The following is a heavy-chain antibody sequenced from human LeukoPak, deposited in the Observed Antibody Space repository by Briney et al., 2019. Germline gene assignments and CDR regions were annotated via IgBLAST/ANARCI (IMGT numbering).Heavy chain of an antibody. CDR1: GGSISSYY. CDR3: ARDGPFDYMDV. J-gene: IGHJ6*03. Sequence: PSETLSLTCTVSGGSISSYYWSWIRQPPGKGLEWIGYIYYSGSTNYNPSLKSRVTISVDTSKNQFSLKLSSVTAADTAVYYCARDGPFDYMDVWGKGTTVTVSS. CDR2: IYYSGST. V-gene: IGHV4-59*01.